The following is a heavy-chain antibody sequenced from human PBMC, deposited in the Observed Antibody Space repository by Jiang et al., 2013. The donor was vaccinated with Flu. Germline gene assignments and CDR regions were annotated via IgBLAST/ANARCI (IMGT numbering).Heavy chain of an antibody. CDR3: AKDLTVFCGGDCQVFDY. D-gene: IGHD2-21*01. V-gene: IGHV3-7*01. CDR2: IKQDGGEK. Sequence: QLLESGEAWSSLGGPVRLSCAASGFTFSSYWMHRVRQAPGKGLEWVANIKQDGGEKYYVDSVKGRFTISRDNTKNSLYLQMNSLRAEDTAVYYCAKDLTVFCGGDCQVFDYWGQGTLVTVSS. J-gene: IGHJ4*02. CDR1: GFTFSSYW.